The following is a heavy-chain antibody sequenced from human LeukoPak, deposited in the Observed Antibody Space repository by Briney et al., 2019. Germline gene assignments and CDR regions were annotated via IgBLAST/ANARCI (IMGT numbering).Heavy chain of an antibody. Sequence: ASVKVSCKASGYTFTGYYMHWVRQAPGQGLEWMGWINPNSGGTNYAQKFQGRVTMTRDTSISTAYMELSRLRSDDTAVYYCARDLFMLGPYGGWGQGTLVTVSS. V-gene: IGHV1-2*02. J-gene: IGHJ4*02. CDR1: GYTFTGYY. CDR2: INPNSGGT. CDR3: ARDLFMLGPYGG. D-gene: IGHD2-21*01.